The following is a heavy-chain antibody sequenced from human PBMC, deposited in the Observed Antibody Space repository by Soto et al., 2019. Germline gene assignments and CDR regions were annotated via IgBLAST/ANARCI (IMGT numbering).Heavy chain of an antibody. J-gene: IGHJ6*02. D-gene: IGHD6-13*01. CDR2: ISSGDDT. Sequence: EVQLVVSGGGLIQPGGSLRLSCAASGFIVSSNYMTWVRQAPGKGLEWVSVISSGDDTYYADSMKGRFTISRDNSKNEVYLQMDNLRVEHTAVYYCARNSSPGGMDVWGQGTTVTVSS. V-gene: IGHV3-53*01. CDR3: ARNSSPGGMDV. CDR1: GFIVSSNY.